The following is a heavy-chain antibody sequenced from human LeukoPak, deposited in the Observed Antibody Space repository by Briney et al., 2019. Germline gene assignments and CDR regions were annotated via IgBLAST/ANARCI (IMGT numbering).Heavy chain of an antibody. V-gene: IGHV3-23*01. CDR2: IRSDGGST. CDR1: GFTFSSYD. CDR3: ATLASGYSSPFDY. Sequence: GGSLRLSCAASGFTFSSYDMSWVRQAPGKGLEWVSFIRSDGGSTLYADSVKGRFTISRDNSKNTLYAEMTSLRAEDTAVYYCATLASGYSSPFDYWGQGTLVTVSS. D-gene: IGHD6-13*01. J-gene: IGHJ4*02.